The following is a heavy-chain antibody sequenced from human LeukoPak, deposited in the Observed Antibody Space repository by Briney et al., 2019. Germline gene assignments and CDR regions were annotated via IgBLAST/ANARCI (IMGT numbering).Heavy chain of an antibody. J-gene: IGHJ4*02. D-gene: IGHD3-9*01. CDR1: GGSITNNYY. Sequence: SETLSLTCTVSGGSITNNYYWAWIRQSPGKGLEWIGSLSYSGRTYYNPSLNSRVTISLDTSKNQFSLRLSSVTAADTAVYYCARFEGYDFLTGYAYYFDHWGQGTLVTVSS. CDR3: ARFEGYDFLTGYAYYFDH. V-gene: IGHV4-39*07. CDR2: LSYSGRT.